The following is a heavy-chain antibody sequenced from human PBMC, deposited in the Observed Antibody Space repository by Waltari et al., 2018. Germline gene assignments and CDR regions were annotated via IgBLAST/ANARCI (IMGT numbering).Heavy chain of an antibody. CDR2: ITTSGNNT. Sequence: EVQLLESGGGLEQPGGSLRLSCAASGFTFRTYAMNWVRQAPGKGLEWVSSITTSGNNTYYANSVKGRFTISRDNSKNTLYLQMNSLRAEDTAVYYCAAYITSRRGAFDFWGQGTMVTVSS. CDR3: AAYITSRRGAFDF. J-gene: IGHJ3*01. V-gene: IGHV3-23*01. CDR1: GFTFRTYA. D-gene: IGHD1-1*01.